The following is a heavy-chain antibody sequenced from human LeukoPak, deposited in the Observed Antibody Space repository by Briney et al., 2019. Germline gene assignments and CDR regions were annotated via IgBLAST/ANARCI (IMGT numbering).Heavy chain of an antibody. J-gene: IGHJ4*02. D-gene: IGHD3-3*02. CDR3: GRDKLAGGFDY. CDR2: ISAYNGNT. Sequence: ASVKVSCKASGYTFTSYGISWVRQAPGQGLEWLGWISAYNGNTNYAQNLQGRVTMTTDRSTSTAYVELRSLRSDDTAVFYCGRDKLAGGFDYWGQGTLVTVSS. CDR1: GYTFTSYG. V-gene: IGHV1-18*01.